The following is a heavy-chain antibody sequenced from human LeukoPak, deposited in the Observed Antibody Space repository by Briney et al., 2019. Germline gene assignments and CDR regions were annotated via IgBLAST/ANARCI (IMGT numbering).Heavy chain of an antibody. CDR1: GFTFSDYY. D-gene: IGHD2-21*02. CDR3: AKAYCGGGCHSKFDS. J-gene: IGHJ5*01. Sequence: GGSLRLSCAASGFTFSDYYMSWIRQAPGKGLEWVSYISSSGSTIYYADSVKGRFTISRDNAKNSLYLQMNSLRVEDTALYYCAKAYCGGGCHSKFDSWGQGTLVTVSS. CDR2: ISSSGSTI. V-gene: IGHV3-11*01.